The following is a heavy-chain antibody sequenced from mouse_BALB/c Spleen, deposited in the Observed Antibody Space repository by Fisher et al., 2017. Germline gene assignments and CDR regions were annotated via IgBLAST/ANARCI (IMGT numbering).Heavy chain of an antibody. Sequence: KFKGKATLTSDKSSSTAYMELSSLTSEDSAVYYCARGPMDYWGQGTSVTVSS. V-gene: IGHV1-80*01. CDR3: ARGPMDY. J-gene: IGHJ4*01.